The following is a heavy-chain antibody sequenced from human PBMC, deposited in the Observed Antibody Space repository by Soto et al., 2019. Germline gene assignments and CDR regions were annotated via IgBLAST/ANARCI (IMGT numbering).Heavy chain of an antibody. J-gene: IGHJ4*02. CDR2: IHYSGST. D-gene: IGHD2-21*01. CDR3: TRGGDAYKNGH. Sequence: QVQLQESGPGLVKPSETLSLTCTVPGGSVSIGTYYWSWIRQPPGKALEWIGFIHYSGSTNYNPYLNKRVTMSVDTSKNECSLKLTSVSAADTAVYYCTRGGDAYKNGHRGQGTLVTVYS. CDR1: GGSVSIGTYY. V-gene: IGHV4-61*01.